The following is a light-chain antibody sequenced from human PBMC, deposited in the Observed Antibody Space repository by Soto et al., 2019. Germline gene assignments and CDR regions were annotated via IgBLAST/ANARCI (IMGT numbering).Light chain of an antibody. J-gene: IGKJ1*01. CDR3: QQYGSSGT. Sequence: EIVLTQSPGTLSLSPGERATLSFRASQSVSSSYLAWYQQNPGQAPRLLIYDASNRATGIPDRFSGSGSGTDFTLTISRLEPEDFAVYYCQQYGSSGTFGQGTKVDIK. CDR1: QSVSSSY. CDR2: DAS. V-gene: IGKV3-20*01.